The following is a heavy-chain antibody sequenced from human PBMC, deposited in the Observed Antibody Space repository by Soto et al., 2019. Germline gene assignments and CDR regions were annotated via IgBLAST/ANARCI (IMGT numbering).Heavy chain of an antibody. CDR2: IYYSGST. V-gene: IGHV4-30-4*01. CDR3: ARGCSSGYYYTFDY. D-gene: IGHD3-22*01. Sequence: PSETLFLTCTVSGGSFSCGDYYWSWIRQPPGKGLEWIGYIYYSGSTYYNPSLKSRVTISVDTSKNQFSLKLSSVTAADTAVYYCARGCSSGYYYTFDYWGQGTLVTVS. CDR1: GGSFSCGDYY. J-gene: IGHJ4*02.